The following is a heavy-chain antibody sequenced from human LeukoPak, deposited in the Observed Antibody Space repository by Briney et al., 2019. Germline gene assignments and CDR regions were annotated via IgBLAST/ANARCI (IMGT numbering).Heavy chain of an antibody. CDR1: AFTFNKSP. CDR2: IRDDSDGT. J-gene: IGHJ4*02. D-gene: IGHD3-16*01. Sequence: GGSLRLSCAASAFTFNKSPMNWVRQALGKGLEWISNIRDDSDGTTYADSVKGRFTISRDNAKNSLYLQINSLRAEDTAVYYCVKDLNWAFDYWGQGTLVTVSS. CDR3: VKDLNWAFDY. V-gene: IGHV3-48*01.